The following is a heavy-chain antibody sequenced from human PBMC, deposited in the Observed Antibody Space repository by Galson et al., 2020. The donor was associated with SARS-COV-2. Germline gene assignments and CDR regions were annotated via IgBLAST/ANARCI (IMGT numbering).Heavy chain of an antibody. CDR3: ARGGVIAAAGTFYYYYGMDV. D-gene: IGHD6-13*01. V-gene: IGHV4-34*01. CDR1: GGSFSGYY. Sequence: SETLSLTCAVYGGSFSGYYWSWIRQPPGKGLEWIGEINHSGSTNYNPSLKSRVTISVDTSKNQFSLKLSSVTAADTAVYYCARGGVIAAAGTFYYYYGMDVWGQGTTVTVSS. CDR2: INHSGST. J-gene: IGHJ6*02.